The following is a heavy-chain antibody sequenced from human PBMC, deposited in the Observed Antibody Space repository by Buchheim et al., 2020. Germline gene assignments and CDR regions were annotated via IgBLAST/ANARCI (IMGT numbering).Heavy chain of an antibody. D-gene: IGHD5-18*01. CDR1: GYTFTSYY. J-gene: IGHJ2*01. CDR3: ARDSMDTAMVTGSTWYFDL. Sequence: QVQLVQSGAEVKKPGASVKVSCKASGYTFTSYYMHWVRQAPGQGLEWMGIINPSGGSTSYAQKFQGRVTITADKSTSTAYMELSSLRSEDTAVYYCARDSMDTAMVTGSTWYFDLWGRGTL. V-gene: IGHV1-46*01. CDR2: INPSGGST.